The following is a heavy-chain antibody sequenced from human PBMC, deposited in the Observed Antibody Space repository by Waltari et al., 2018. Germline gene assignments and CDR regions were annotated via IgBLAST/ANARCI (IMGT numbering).Heavy chain of an antibody. CDR2: IYYSGST. J-gene: IGHJ6*03. V-gene: IGHV4-59*01. Sequence: QVQLQESGPGLVKPSETLSLTCTVSGGSISSYYWSWIRQPPGKGLEWIGYIYYSGSTNSNPALKSLVTISVDTSKNQFSLKLSSVTAADTAVYYCARGNIVVNYMDVWGKGTTVTVSS. CDR1: GGSISSYY. CDR3: ARGNIVVNYMDV. D-gene: IGHD2-21*01.